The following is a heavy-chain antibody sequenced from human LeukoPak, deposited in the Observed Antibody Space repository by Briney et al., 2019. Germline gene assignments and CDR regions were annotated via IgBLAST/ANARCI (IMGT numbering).Heavy chain of an antibody. V-gene: IGHV4-34*01. CDR2: INHSRST. CDR3: ARMGTYYDFWSGYSRPA. Sequence: SETLSLTCAVYGGSFSGYYWSWIRQPPGKGLEWIGEINHSRSTNYNPSLKSRVTISVDTSKNQFSLKLSSVTAADTAVYYCARMGTYYDFWSGYSRPAWGQGTLVTVSS. J-gene: IGHJ5*02. D-gene: IGHD3-3*01. CDR1: GGSFSGYY.